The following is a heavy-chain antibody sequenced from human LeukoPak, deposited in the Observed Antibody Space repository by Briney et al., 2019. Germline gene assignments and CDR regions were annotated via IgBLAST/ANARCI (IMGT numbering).Heavy chain of an antibody. CDR3: ATSRQIAVAGRSCFDY. Sequence: ASVKVSCKASGYTFTSYGISWVRQATGQGLEWMGWMNPNSGNTGYSQKFQGRVTMTRNTSISTAYMELSSLRSDDTAVYYCATSRQIAVAGRSCFDYWGQGTLVTVSS. CDR2: MNPNSGNT. V-gene: IGHV1-8*02. D-gene: IGHD6-19*01. J-gene: IGHJ4*02. CDR1: GYTFTSYG.